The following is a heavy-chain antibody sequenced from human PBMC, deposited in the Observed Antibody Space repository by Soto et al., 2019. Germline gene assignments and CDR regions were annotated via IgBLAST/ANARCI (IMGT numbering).Heavy chain of an antibody. CDR1: GFTFRAYT. V-gene: IGHV3-30-3*01. CDR3: ARDQEVSGWRGCFDY. D-gene: IGHD6-19*01. J-gene: IGHJ4*02. CDR2: ISYDGSNK. Sequence: PGGSLRLSCAASGFTFRAYTMHWVRQAPGKGLEWVAVISYDGSNKYYADSVKGRFTISRDNSKNTLYRQMSSLRAEDTAVYYCARDQEVSGWRGCFDYWGQGTLVTVS.